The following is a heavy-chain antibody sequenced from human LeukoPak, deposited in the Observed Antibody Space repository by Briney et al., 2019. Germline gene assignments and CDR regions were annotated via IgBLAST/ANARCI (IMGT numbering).Heavy chain of an antibody. V-gene: IGHV4-34*01. Sequence: SETLSLTCAVYGGSFSGYYWSWIRQPPGKGLEWTGEINHSGSTTYNPSLKSRVTISVDTSKNQFSLKLSSVTAADTAVYYCARADCSGGSCYEDAFDIWGQGTMVTVSS. CDR2: INHSGST. J-gene: IGHJ3*02. D-gene: IGHD2-15*01. CDR3: ARADCSGGSCYEDAFDI. CDR1: GGSFSGYY.